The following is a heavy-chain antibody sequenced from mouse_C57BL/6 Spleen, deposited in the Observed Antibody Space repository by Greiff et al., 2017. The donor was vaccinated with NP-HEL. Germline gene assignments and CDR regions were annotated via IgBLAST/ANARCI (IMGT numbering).Heavy chain of an antibody. D-gene: IGHD1-1*01. Sequence: QVQLQQPGAELVMPGASVKLSCKASGYTFTSYWMHWVKQRPGQGLEWIGEIDPSDSYTNYNQKFKGKSTLTVDKSSSTAYMQLSSLTSEDSAVYYCARTTVVDWYFGVWGTGTTVTVSS. CDR1: GYTFTSYW. CDR2: IDPSDSYT. V-gene: IGHV1-69*01. CDR3: ARTTVVDWYFGV. J-gene: IGHJ1*03.